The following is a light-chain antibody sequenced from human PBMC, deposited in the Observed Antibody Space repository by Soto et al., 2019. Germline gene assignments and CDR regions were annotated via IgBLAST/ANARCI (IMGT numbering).Light chain of an antibody. CDR3: QQYNNWPRT. CDR1: QSLLHSDGKTY. Sequence: DIVMTQTPLSLSVTPGQPSSISCNSSQSLLHSDGKTYLYWYLQKPGQPPQLLIYEVSNRFSGVPDRFSGSGSGTEFTLTISSLQSEDFAVYYCQQYNNWPRTFGQGTKVDIK. J-gene: IGKJ1*01. CDR2: EVS. V-gene: IGKV2D-29*01.